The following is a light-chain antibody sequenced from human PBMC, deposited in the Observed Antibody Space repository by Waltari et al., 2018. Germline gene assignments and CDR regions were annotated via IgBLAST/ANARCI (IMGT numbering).Light chain of an antibody. CDR2: KAS. V-gene: IGKV1-5*03. CDR3: QQYNSYSLLS. J-gene: IGKJ4*01. CDR1: QSIRKW. Sequence: DIQMTQSPSTLSASVGDRVTFSCRASQSIRKWLAWYQQKPGKAPKLLIYKASTLESGVPSRFSGSGSGTEFTLTISILQPEDFATYYCQQYNSYSLLSFGGGTKVEIK.